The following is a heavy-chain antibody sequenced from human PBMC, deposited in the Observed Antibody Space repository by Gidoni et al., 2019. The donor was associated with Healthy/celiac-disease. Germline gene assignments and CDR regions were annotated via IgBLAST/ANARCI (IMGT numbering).Heavy chain of an antibody. CDR2: IYWNDDN. CDR3: ANRPGGYDSSGYDY. J-gene: IGHJ4*02. CDR1: GFSLSTSGVG. D-gene: IGHD3-22*01. V-gene: IGHV2-5*01. Sequence: QITLKESGPTLVKPTQTLTLTCPFSGFSLSTSGVGVGWIRQPPGKALEWLALIYWNDDNRYSPSLKGRITITKDNSKNQVVLTMTNMDPVDTDTYDCANRPGGYDSSGYDYWGQGTLVTVSS.